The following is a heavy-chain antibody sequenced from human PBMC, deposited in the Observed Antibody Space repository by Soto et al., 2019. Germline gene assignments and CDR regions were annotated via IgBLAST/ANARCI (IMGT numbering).Heavy chain of an antibody. J-gene: IGHJ6*02. Sequence: ASVKVSCKASGYTFTSYGISWVRQAPGQGLEWMGWISAYNGNTNYAQKLQGRVTMTTDTSTSTAYMELRSLRSDDTAVYYCARDSTVGRGYRYGPAEPDVWGQGTTVTVSS. V-gene: IGHV1-18*01. CDR3: ARDSTVGRGYRYGPAEPDV. CDR2: ISAYNGNT. CDR1: GYTFTSYG. D-gene: IGHD5-18*01.